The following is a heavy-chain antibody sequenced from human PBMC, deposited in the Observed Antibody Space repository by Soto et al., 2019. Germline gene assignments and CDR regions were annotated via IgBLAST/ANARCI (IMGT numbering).Heavy chain of an antibody. V-gene: IGHV1-69*01. CDR3: ARAPYCSSTSCYGDGSGYYYGMDV. CDR1: GGTFSSYD. CDR2: IIPIFGTA. Sequence: QVQLVQSGAEVKKPGSSVKVSCKASGGTFSSYDISWVRQAPGQGIEWMGGIIPIFGTANYAQKFQGRVTITADESTSTAYMELSSLRSEDTGVYYCARAPYCSSTSCYGDGSGYYYGMDVWGQGTTVTVSS. D-gene: IGHD2-2*01. J-gene: IGHJ6*02.